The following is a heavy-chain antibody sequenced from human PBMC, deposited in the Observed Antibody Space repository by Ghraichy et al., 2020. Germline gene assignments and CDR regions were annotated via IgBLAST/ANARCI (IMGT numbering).Heavy chain of an antibody. CDR1: GFTFSSYW. CDR2: INSDGSST. V-gene: IGHV3-74*01. CDR3: ARWYYYDSSGLDY. D-gene: IGHD3-22*01. Sequence: GESLNISCAASGFTFSSYWMHWVRQAPGKGLVWVSRINSDGSSTSYADSVKGRFTISRDNAKNTLYLQMNSLRAEDTAVYYCARWYYYDSSGLDYWGQGTLVTVSS. J-gene: IGHJ4*02.